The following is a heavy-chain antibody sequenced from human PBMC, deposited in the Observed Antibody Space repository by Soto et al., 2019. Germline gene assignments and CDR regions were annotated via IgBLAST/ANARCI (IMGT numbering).Heavy chain of an antibody. CDR1: GGSISSGGYY. J-gene: IGHJ5*02. Sequence: QVQLQESGPGLVKPSQTLSLTCTVSGGSISSGGYYWSWIRQHPGKGLDWIGYLYYSGSTYYNPSLKSRVTISVDTSKNQFSLKLSSVTAADTAVYYCARGGDITIFRPGWFDPWGQGTLVTVSS. CDR3: ARGGDITIFRPGWFDP. V-gene: IGHV4-31*03. D-gene: IGHD3-3*01. CDR2: LYYSGST.